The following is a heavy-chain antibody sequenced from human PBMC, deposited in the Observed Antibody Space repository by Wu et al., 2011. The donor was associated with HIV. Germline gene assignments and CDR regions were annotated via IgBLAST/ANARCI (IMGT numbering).Heavy chain of an antibody. D-gene: IGHD3-22*01. V-gene: IGHV1-69*05. CDR2: IIPIFGTA. J-gene: IGHJ6*02. Sequence: QVQLVQSGAEVKKPGSSVKVSCKASGGTFSSYAISWVRQAPGQGLEWMGGIIPIFGTANYAQKFQGRVTITTDESTSTAYMELSSLRSEDTAVYYXAAAVLHDSSGEFGMDVWGQGTTVTVSS. CDR1: GGTFSSYA. CDR3: AAAVLHDSSGEFGMDV.